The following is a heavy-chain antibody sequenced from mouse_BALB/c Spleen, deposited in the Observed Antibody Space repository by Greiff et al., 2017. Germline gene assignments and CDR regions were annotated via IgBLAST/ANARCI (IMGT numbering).Heavy chain of an antibody. D-gene: IGHD1-1*01. V-gene: IGHV1S127*01. CDR3: TRDYGSSDEGFDY. CDR1: GYTFTSYW. CDR2: IDPSDSYT. Sequence: VQLQQPGAELVKPGASVKMSCKASGYTFTSYWMHWVKQRPGQGLEWIGVIDPSDSYTSYNQKFKGKATLTVDTSSSTAYMQLSSLTSEDSAVYYCTRDYGSSDEGFDYWGQGTTLTVSA. J-gene: IGHJ2*01.